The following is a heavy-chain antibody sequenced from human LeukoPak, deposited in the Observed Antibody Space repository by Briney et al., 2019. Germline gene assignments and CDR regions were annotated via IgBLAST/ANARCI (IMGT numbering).Heavy chain of an antibody. CDR1: GFTFSAYG. V-gene: IGHV3-30*02. CDR2: IRNDGSDK. J-gene: IGHJ4*02. D-gene: IGHD5-18*01. CDR3: ARDRFTAMFDY. Sequence: GGSLGLSCAASGFTFSAYGMHWVRQAPGKGLEWVAFIRNDGSDKYYADSVKGRFTISRDNSKNTLYLQMNSLRTEDTALYYCARDRFTAMFDYWGQGALVTVSS.